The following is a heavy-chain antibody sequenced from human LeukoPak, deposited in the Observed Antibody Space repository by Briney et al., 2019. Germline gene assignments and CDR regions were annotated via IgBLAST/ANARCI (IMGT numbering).Heavy chain of an antibody. CDR3: ARARGTGPGAHFDY. CDR2: ISSVGSSI. CDR1: GFTFSGDY. J-gene: IGHJ4*02. V-gene: IGHV3-11*01. Sequence: GGSLRLSCAASGFTFSGDYMRWIRQAPGKGLEWVSYISSVGSSIVYADSVKGRFTISRDNAKNSLFLQMNSLRAEDTAVYYCARARGTGPGAHFDYWGQGTPVFVSS. D-gene: IGHD3-10*01.